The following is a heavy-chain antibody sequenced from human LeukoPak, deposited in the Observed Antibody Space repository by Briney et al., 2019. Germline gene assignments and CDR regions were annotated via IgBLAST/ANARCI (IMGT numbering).Heavy chain of an antibody. V-gene: IGHV3-23*01. CDR3: AKRGYSYGYYYMDV. D-gene: IGHD5-18*01. CDR2: ISGSGGST. CDR1: GFTFSSYA. Sequence: PGGSLRLSCAASGFTFSSYAMSWVRQAPGKGLEWVSAISGSGGSTYYADSVKGRFTISRDNSKNTLYLQMNSLRAEDTAVYYCAKRGYSYGYYYMDVWGKGTTVTVSS. J-gene: IGHJ6*03.